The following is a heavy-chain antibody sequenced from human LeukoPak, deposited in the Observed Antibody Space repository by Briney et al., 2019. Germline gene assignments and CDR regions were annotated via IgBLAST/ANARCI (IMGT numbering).Heavy chain of an antibody. CDR3: ARRGGSAYYGVFDY. Sequence: GESLKISCKDSGYSFTTYWIGWVRQMPGKGLEGMGIIYPGDSDTRYSPSFQGQVTISAGKSISTAYLQWSSLKASDTAMYYCARRGGSAYYGVFDYWGQGTLVTVSS. CDR1: GYSFTTYW. J-gene: IGHJ4*02. V-gene: IGHV5-51*01. D-gene: IGHD3-10*01. CDR2: IYPGDSDT.